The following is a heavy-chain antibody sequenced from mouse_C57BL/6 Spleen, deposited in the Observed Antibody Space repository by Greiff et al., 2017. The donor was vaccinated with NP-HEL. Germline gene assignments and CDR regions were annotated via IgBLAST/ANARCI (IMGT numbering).Heavy chain of an antibody. CDR1: GFTFSDYG. J-gene: IGHJ4*01. V-gene: IGHV5-17*01. CDR3: ARSGAPRAMDY. D-gene: IGHD1-3*01. CDR2: ISSGSSTI. Sequence: EVKLVESGGGLVKPGGSLKLSCAASGFTFSDYGMHWVRQAPEKGLEWVAYISSGSSTIYYADTVKGRFTISRDNAKNTLFLQMTSLRSEDTAMYYCARSGAPRAMDYWGQGTSVTVSS.